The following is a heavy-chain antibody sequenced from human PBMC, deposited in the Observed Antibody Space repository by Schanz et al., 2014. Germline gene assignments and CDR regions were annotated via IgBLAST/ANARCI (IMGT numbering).Heavy chain of an antibody. V-gene: IGHV1-2*02. CDR2: INPNSGGT. CDR1: GYSFTDYS. J-gene: IGHJ5*01. Sequence: QVQLVQSGAEVKKPGASVKVSCKASGYSFTDYSIHWVRQAPGQGLEWMGWINPNSGGTNYPQRFQGRVTMTRDTSISTVYMELTRLTFDDTAIYYCARDSDVSKYNLFDSWGQGTLVTVSS. CDR3: ARDSDVSKYNLFDS.